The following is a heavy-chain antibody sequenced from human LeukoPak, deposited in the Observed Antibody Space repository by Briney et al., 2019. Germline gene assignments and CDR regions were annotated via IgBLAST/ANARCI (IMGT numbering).Heavy chain of an antibody. CDR1: GFTFSSYG. CDR2: IWYDGSNK. J-gene: IGHJ4*02. V-gene: IGHV3-33*01. D-gene: IGHD3-22*01. Sequence: PGGSLRLSCAASGFTFSSYGMHWVRQAPGKGLEWVAVIWYDGSNKYYADSVKGRFTISRDNSKNTLYLQMNSLRAGDTAVYYCARGAYDSSGPQGIDYWGQGTLVTVSS. CDR3: ARGAYDSSGPQGIDY.